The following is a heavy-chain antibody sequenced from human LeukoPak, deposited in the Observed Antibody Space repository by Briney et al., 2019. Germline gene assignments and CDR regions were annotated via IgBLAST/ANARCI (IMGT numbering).Heavy chain of an antibody. CDR3: ARAVGGTGIDY. Sequence: SETLSLTCTVSGASISSYNYHWDWIRQPPGKGLEWIGSIHYSGSTFYNPSLKSRVTISVDTSKNQFSLKLNSVTAADTAVFFCARAVGGTGIDYWGQGTLVTVSS. CDR1: GASISSYNYH. CDR2: IHYSGST. D-gene: IGHD6-13*01. J-gene: IGHJ4*02. V-gene: IGHV4-39*01.